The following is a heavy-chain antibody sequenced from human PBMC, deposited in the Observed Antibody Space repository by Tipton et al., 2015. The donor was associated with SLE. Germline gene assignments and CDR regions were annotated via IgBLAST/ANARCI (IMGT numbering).Heavy chain of an antibody. CDR1: GGSFSGYY. V-gene: IGHV4-34*01. CDR2: IYPGGRT. J-gene: IGHJ5*01. CDR3: ARGAGWYGY. Sequence: TLSLTCAVYGGSFSGYYYSWICGSPGKGLEWSGEIYPGGRTNYNPSLKSRVTMSVETSKNQFSLQLNSVTAADTAMYYCARGAGWYGYWGQGTLVTVSS.